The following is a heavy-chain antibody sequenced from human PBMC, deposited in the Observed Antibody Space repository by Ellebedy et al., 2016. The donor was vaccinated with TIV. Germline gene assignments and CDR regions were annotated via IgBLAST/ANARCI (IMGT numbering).Heavy chain of an antibody. V-gene: IGHV4-59*08. CDR1: GASIRSYY. Sequence: SETLSLXXTVSGASIRSYYWSWIRQPPGKGLEWIGYMDFSGRPNYNPSLRSRVTISIDTSKNQFSLRLSSVTAADTAVYYCARYNGYYDSSGLFDYWGQGTLVTVSS. J-gene: IGHJ4*02. D-gene: IGHD3-22*01. CDR3: ARYNGYYDSSGLFDY. CDR2: MDFSGRP.